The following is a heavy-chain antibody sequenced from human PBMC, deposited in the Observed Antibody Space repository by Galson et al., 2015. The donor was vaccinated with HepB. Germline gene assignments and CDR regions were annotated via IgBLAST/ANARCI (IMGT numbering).Heavy chain of an antibody. CDR2: ISSSGSTI. CDR1: GFTFSSYE. CDR3: ASGQRYGSGSYGDY. V-gene: IGHV3-48*03. D-gene: IGHD3-10*01. J-gene: IGHJ4*02. Sequence: SLRLSCAASGFTFSSYEMNWVRQAPGKGLEWVSYISSSGSTIYYADSVKGRFTISRDNAKNSLYLQMNSLRAKDTAVYYCASGQRYGSGSYGDYWGQGTLVTVSS.